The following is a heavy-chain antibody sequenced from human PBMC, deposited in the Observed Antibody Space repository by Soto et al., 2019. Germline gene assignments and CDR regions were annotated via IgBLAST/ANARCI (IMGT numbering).Heavy chain of an antibody. CDR2: ISAYNGNT. J-gene: IGHJ6*02. D-gene: IGHD6-19*01. Sequence: GASVKVSCKASGYTFTSYGISWVRQAPGQGLEWMGWISAYNGNTNYAQKLQGRVTMTTDTSTSTAYMELRSLRSDDTAVYYCARVFWGGSGWYENYYGMDVWGQGTTVTVSS. CDR3: ARVFWGGSGWYENYYGMDV. V-gene: IGHV1-18*01. CDR1: GYTFTSYG.